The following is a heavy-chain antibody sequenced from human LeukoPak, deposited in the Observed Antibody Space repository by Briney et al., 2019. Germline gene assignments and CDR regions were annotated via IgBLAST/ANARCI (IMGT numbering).Heavy chain of an antibody. D-gene: IGHD1-7*01. CDR2: IYWNDDK. Sequence: ESGPTLVNPTQTLTLTCTFSGFSLSTSGVGVGWIRQPPGKALEWLALIYWNDDKRYSPSLKSRLTITKDTSKNQVVLTMTNMDPVDTATYYCAHRISGTTFDPWAREPWPPSPQ. CDR1: GFSLSTSGVG. J-gene: IGHJ5*02. CDR3: AHRISGTTFDP. V-gene: IGHV2-5*01.